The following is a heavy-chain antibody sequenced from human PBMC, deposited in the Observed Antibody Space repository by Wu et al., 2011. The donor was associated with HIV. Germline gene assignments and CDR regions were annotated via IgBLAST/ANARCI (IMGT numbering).Heavy chain of an antibody. D-gene: IGHD3-3*01. V-gene: IGHV1-69*11. CDR2: VIPILGTT. CDR3: ARAYDLWSGSGYYYYMDV. J-gene: IGHJ6*03. CDR1: GGTFSTYA. Sequence: QVQLVQSGAEVKKPGSSVKVSCKASGGTFSTYAFSWVRQAPGQGPEWMGRVIPILGTTNYAQKFRGRVTITADESTTTTYLELSSLRSEDTAVYYCARAYDLWSGSGYYYYMDVWGQGTTVTVSS.